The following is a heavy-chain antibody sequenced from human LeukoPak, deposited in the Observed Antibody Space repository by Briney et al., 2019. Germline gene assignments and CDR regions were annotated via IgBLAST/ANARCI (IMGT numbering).Heavy chain of an antibody. V-gene: IGHV4-59*12. CDR2: IYYSGST. CDR3: ARVGCIAAAYDAFDI. D-gene: IGHD6-13*01. CDR1: GDSLTSYY. Sequence: SETLSLTCTVSGDSLTSYYWSWIRQPPGKGLEWIGYIYYSGSTNYNPSLKSRVIISVDTSKNQFSLKLSSVTAADTAVYSCARVGCIAAAYDAFDIWGQGTMVTVSS. J-gene: IGHJ3*02.